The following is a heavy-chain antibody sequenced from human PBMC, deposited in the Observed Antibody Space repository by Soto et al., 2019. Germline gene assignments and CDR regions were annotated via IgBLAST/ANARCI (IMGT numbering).Heavy chain of an antibody. V-gene: IGHV3-11*01. J-gene: IGHJ4*02. CDR3: ARGLETRIAPHYFDY. Sequence: GGSLRLSCAASGFTFSDYYMSWIRQAPGKGLEWVSYISSSGSTIYYADSVKGRFTISRDNAKNSLYPQMNSLRAEDTAVYYCARGLETRIAPHYFDYWGQGTLVTVSS. CDR2: ISSSGSTI. D-gene: IGHD6-13*01. CDR1: GFTFSDYY.